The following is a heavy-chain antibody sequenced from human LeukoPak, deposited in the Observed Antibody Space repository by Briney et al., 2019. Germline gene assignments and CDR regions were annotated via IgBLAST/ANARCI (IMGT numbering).Heavy chain of an antibody. Sequence: SETLSLTCAVYGGSFSGYYWSWIRQPPGKGLEWIGEINHSGSTNYNPSLKSRVTISVDTSKNQFSLKLTSVTAADTAVYYCARGNSGSYSQFDYWGQGTLVTVSS. CDR1: GGSFSGYY. D-gene: IGHD1-26*01. V-gene: IGHV4-34*01. CDR3: ARGNSGSYSQFDY. J-gene: IGHJ4*02. CDR2: INHSGST.